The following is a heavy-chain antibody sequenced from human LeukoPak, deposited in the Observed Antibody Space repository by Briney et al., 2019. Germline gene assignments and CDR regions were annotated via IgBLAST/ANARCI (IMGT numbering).Heavy chain of an antibody. D-gene: IGHD6-13*01. CDR3: AKDQREYSSSWYGVWFDP. V-gene: IGHV3-23*01. CDR2: ISGSGGST. J-gene: IGHJ5*02. CDR1: GFTFSSYA. Sequence: GGSLRLSCAASGFTFSSYAMSWVRQAPGKGLEWVSAISGSGGSTYYADSVKGRFTISRDNSKNTLYLQMNSLRAEDTAVYYCAKDQREYSSSWYGVWFDPWGEGTLVTVSS.